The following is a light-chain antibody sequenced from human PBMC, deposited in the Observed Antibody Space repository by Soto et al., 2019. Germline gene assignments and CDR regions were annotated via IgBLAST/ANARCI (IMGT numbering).Light chain of an antibody. CDR3: QQSYSTLLT. CDR2: TAS. V-gene: IGKV1-39*01. CDR1: QSISRY. Sequence: DIQMTQSPSSLSASVGDRVTITCRASQSISRYLNWYQQKPGKIPKLLIYTASSLQSGVPSRFSGSGSGTEFALTISSLQSEDFATYYCQQSYSTLLTFGGGTKVEIK. J-gene: IGKJ4*01.